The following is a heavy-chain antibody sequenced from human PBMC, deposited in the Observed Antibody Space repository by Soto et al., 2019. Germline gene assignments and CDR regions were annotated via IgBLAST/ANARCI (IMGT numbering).Heavy chain of an antibody. D-gene: IGHD3-10*01. V-gene: IGHV3-21*01. CDR2: ISSSSSYI. CDR1: GFTFSSYS. Sequence: VQLVESGGGLVKPGGSLRLSCAASGFTFSSYSMNWVRQAPGKGLEWVSSISSSSSYIYYADSVKGRFTISRDNAKNPLYLQMNSLRAEDTAVYYCAREGVQHGSGPYYYYGMDVWGQGTTVTVSS. CDR3: AREGVQHGSGPYYYYGMDV. J-gene: IGHJ6*02.